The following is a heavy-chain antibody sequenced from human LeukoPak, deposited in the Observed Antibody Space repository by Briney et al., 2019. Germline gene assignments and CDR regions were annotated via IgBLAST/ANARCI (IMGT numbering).Heavy chain of an antibody. CDR3: AKENGQWELPHDAFDI. V-gene: IGHV3-30*18. CDR1: GFTFSSYG. D-gene: IGHD1-26*01. Sequence: PGGSLRLSCAASGFTFSSYGMHWVRQAPGKGLEWVAVISYDGSNKYYADSVKGRFTISRDNSKNTLYLQMNSLRAEDTAVYYCAKENGQWELPHDAFDIWGQGTMVTVSS. J-gene: IGHJ3*02. CDR2: ISYDGSNK.